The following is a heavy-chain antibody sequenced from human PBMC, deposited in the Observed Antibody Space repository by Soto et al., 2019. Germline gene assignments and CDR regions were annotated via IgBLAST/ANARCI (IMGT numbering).Heavy chain of an antibody. J-gene: IGHJ5*02. D-gene: IGHD6-13*01. CDR3: ARLNEGIAAAGTRGNWFDP. V-gene: IGHV5-10-1*01. Sequence: PGESLKISCKGSGYSFTSYWISWVRQMPGKGLEWMGRIDPSDSYTNYSPSFQGHVTISADKSISTAYLQWSSLKASDTAMYYCARLNEGIAAAGTRGNWFDPWGQGTLVTAPQ. CDR2: IDPSDSYT. CDR1: GYSFTSYW.